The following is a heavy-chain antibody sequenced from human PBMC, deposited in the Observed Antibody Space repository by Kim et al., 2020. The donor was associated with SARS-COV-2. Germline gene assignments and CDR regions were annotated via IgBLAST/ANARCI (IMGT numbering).Heavy chain of an antibody. CDR2: TYYRSKWYN. CDR3: ARDLIVTPVVVAASYYYYCMDV. D-gene: IGHD2-15*01. Sequence: SQTLSLTCAISGDSVSSNSAAWNWIRQSPSRGLEWLGRTYYRSKWYNDYAVSVKSRITINPDTSKNQFSLQLNSVTPEDTAVYYCARDLIVTPVVVAASYYYYCMDVWGKGTTVTVSS. CDR1: GDSVSSNSAA. V-gene: IGHV6-1*01. J-gene: IGHJ6*03.